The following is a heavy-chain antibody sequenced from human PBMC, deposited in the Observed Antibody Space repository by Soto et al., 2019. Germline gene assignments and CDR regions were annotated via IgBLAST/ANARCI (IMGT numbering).Heavy chain of an antibody. CDR2: IYYSGST. CDR3: ASHATHSSSWVDY. V-gene: IGHV4-39*01. J-gene: IGHJ4*02. D-gene: IGHD6-13*01. Sequence: QLQLQESGPGLVKPSETLSLTCTVSGGSISTVSGGSISSSSYYWGWIRQPPGKGLEWIGSIYYSGSTYYHPSLNSRVTISVDTSKNQFSLKLSSVTAADTAVYYCASHATHSSSWVDYWGQGTLVTVSS. CDR1: GGSISSSSYY.